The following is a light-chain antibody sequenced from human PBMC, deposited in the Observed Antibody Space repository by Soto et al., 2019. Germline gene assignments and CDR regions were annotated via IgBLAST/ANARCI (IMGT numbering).Light chain of an antibody. CDR1: QSISSY. CDR2: AAS. CDR3: QQSYSTPRT. V-gene: IGKV1-39*01. J-gene: IGKJ1*01. Sequence: DIQMTQSPYSLSASVRDRVTITCRASQSISSYLNWYQQKPGKAPKLLIYAASSLQSGVPSRFSGSGSGTDFTLTVSSLQPEDFATYFCQQSYSTPRTFGQGPRWIS.